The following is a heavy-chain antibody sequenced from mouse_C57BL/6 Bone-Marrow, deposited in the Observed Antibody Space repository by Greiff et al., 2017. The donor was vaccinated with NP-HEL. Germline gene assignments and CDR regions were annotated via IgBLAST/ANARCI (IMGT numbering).Heavy chain of an antibody. V-gene: IGHV1-19*01. CDR3: ARIGYSNYYLDY. CDR1: GYTFTDYY. Sequence: EVQLQQSGPVLVKPGASVKMSCKASGYTFTDYYMNWVKQSHGKSLEWIGVINPYNGGTSYNQKFKGKATLTVDKSSSTAYMELNSLTSEDSAVYYCARIGYSNYYLDYWGQGTSVTVSS. CDR2: INPYNGGT. J-gene: IGHJ4*01. D-gene: IGHD2-5*01.